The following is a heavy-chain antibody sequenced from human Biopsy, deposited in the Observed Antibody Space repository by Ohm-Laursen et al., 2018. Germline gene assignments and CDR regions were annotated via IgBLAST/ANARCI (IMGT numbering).Heavy chain of an antibody. CDR3: ARGLSSGWYGYFDV. V-gene: IGHV3-33*04. D-gene: IGHD6-19*01. J-gene: IGHJ2*01. Sequence: SLRLSCAASGFSFGHYAMHWVCQAPGERLEWISLMWYDGTNEDYADSVKGRFTISRDNSKNTLYLQINTLTLEDTAFYYCARGLSSGWYGYFDVWGRGTLVTVSS. CDR1: GFSFGHYA. CDR2: MWYDGTNE.